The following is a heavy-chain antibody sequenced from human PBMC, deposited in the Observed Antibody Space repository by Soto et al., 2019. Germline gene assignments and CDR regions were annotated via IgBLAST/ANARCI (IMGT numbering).Heavy chain of an antibody. V-gene: IGHV4-34*01. Sequence: QVQLQQWGAGLLKPSETLSLTCAVYGGSVSSGSYYWSWIRQPPGKGLEWIGDMSHSGGTHFNPSSKSRVPISVETSKTQFSLKMSFVTAADTALYYCARVERGTATTVVDAFDIWGPGTMVTVSS. D-gene: IGHD1-1*01. CDR3: ARVERGTATTVVDAFDI. CDR1: GGSVSSGSYY. CDR2: MSHSGGT. J-gene: IGHJ3*02.